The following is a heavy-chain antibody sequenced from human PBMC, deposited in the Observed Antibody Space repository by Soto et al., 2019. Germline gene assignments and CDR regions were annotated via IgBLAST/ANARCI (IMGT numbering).Heavy chain of an antibody. CDR1: GYSISSGYY. D-gene: IGHD1-26*01. J-gene: IGHJ4*02. V-gene: IGHV4-38-2*01. CDR3: ARLVGATTLTNY. CDR2: IYHSGST. Sequence: PSETLSLTCPVSGYSISSGYYWGWIRQPPGKGLEWIGSIYHSGSTYYNPSLKSRVTISVDTSKNQFSLKLSSVTAADTAVYYCARLVGATTLTNYWGQGTLVTVSS.